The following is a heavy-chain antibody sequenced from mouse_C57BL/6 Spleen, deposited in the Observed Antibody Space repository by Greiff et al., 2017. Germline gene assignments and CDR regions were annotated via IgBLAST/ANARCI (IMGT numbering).Heavy chain of an antibody. Sequence: EVHLVESGGGLVKPGGSLKLSCAASGFTFSDYGMHWVRQAPEQGLEWVAYISSGSSTIYYADTVKGRFTISRDNAKNTLFLQMTSLRSEDTAMYYCARRYYYGSSYEGAMDYWGQGTSVTVSS. CDR1: GFTFSDYG. V-gene: IGHV5-17*01. CDR2: ISSGSSTI. J-gene: IGHJ4*01. CDR3: ARRYYYGSSYEGAMDY. D-gene: IGHD1-1*01.